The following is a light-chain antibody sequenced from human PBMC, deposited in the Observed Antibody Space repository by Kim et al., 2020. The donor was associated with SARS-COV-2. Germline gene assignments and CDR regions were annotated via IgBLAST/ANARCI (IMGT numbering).Light chain of an antibody. CDR1: QSIAGD. CDR2: GAS. Sequence: SLSPGERATLSCRASQSIAGDLAWYQQKPGLAPRLLIYGASTRATGVPARFSGSRSGTEFTLTISRLQSEDFALYYCQQFNDFPRTFGQGTKVEI. J-gene: IGKJ1*01. V-gene: IGKV3-15*01. CDR3: QQFNDFPRT.